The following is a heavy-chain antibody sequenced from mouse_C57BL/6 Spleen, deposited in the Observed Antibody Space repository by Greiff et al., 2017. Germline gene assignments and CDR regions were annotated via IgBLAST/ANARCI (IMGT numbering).Heavy chain of an antibody. V-gene: IGHV5-17*01. CDR1: GFTLSDYG. CDR3: ARNYYGSSYPDY. D-gene: IGHD1-1*01. Sequence: DVMLVESGGGLVKPGGSLKLSCAASGFTLSDYGMHWVRQAPEKGLEWVAYISSGSSTIYYADTVKGRFTISRDNAKNTLFLQMTSLRSEDTAMYYCARNYYGSSYPDYWGQGTTLTVSS. CDR2: ISSGSSTI. J-gene: IGHJ2*01.